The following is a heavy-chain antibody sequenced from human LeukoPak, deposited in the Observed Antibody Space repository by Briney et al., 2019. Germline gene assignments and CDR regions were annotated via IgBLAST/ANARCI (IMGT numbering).Heavy chain of an antibody. CDR1: GGSISSYY. CDR3: ARESLSEGFDY. CDR2: IYYSGST. D-gene: IGHD3-10*01. V-gene: IGHV4-59*01. J-gene: IGHJ4*02. Sequence: PSETLSLTCTVSGGSISSYYWSWIRQPPGKGLEWIGYIYYSGSTNYNPSLKSRVTISVDTSKNQFSLRLSSVTAADTAVYYCARESLSEGFDYWGQGTLVTVSS.